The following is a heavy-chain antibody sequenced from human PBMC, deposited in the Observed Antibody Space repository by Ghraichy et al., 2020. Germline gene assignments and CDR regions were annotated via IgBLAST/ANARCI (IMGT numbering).Heavy chain of an antibody. CDR1: GFSFSSYS. V-gene: IGHV3-48*04. D-gene: IGHD6-13*01. CDR2: IRSSSSVI. CDR3: ASRVAAGLYYYGMDV. Sequence: GSLRLSCAASGFSFSSYSMNWVRQAPGKGLEWVSHIRSSSSVIQYADSVKGRFTISRDNAKNSLYLQMNSLRAEDTAVYYCASRVAAGLYYYGMDVWGQGTMVTVSS. J-gene: IGHJ6*02.